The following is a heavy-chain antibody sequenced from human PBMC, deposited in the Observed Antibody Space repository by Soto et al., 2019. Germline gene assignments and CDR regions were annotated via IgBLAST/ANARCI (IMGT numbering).Heavy chain of an antibody. CDR3: AKDPKAYYDSGSSSYYFDY. CDR2: ISGSGSDNNT. V-gene: IGHV3-23*01. J-gene: IGHJ4*02. D-gene: IGHD3-10*01. CDR1: GFTFSNYA. Sequence: GGSLRLSCAASGFTFSNYAMSWVRQAPGKGLEWVSAISGSGSDNNTYSADSVRGRFTISRDNSKNTLYLQMNSLRAEDTAVYYCAKDPKAYYDSGSSSYYFDYWGQGTLVTVSS.